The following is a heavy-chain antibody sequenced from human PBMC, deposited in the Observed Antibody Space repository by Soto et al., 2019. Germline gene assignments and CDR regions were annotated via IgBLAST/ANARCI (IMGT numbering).Heavy chain of an antibody. D-gene: IGHD5-18*01. Sequence: ASVKVSCKSSGYTFTGYYMHCVRQAPGQGLEWMGWINPNSGGTNYAQKFQGWVTMTRDTSISTAYMELSRLRSDDTAVYYCARDFVGPGGYSYGLSYYGMDVWGQGTTVTVSS. J-gene: IGHJ6*02. CDR3: ARDFVGPGGYSYGLSYYGMDV. V-gene: IGHV1-2*04. CDR2: INPNSGGT. CDR1: GYTFTGYY.